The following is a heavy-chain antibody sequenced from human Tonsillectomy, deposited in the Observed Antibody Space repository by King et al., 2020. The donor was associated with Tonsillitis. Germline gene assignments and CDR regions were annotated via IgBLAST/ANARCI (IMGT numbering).Heavy chain of an antibody. CDR3: ARGRRYYYDSSGYYGNWYFDL. CDR1: GGSFSGYY. V-gene: IGHV4-34*01. CDR2: INHSGST. J-gene: IGHJ2*01. D-gene: IGHD3-22*01. Sequence: HVQLQQWGAGLLKPSETLSLTCAVYGGSFSGYYWSWIRQPPGKGLEWIGEINHSGSTNYNPSLKSRVTISVDTSKNQFSLKLSPVTAADTAVYYCARGRRYYYDSSGYYGNWYFDLWGRGTLVTVSS.